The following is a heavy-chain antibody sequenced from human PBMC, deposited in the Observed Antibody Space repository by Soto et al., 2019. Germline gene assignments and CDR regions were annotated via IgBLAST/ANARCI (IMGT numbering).Heavy chain of an antibody. D-gene: IGHD6-19*01. Sequence: SQTLSLTCAISGDSVSSNSAAWNWIRQSPSRGLEWLGRTYYRSKWYNDYAVSVKSRITINPDTSKNQFSLQLNSVTPEDTAVYYCARDRYSSGWYSGQEYFQHGGQGTLVT. CDR2: TYYRSKWYN. J-gene: IGHJ1*01. CDR3: ARDRYSSGWYSGQEYFQH. CDR1: GDSVSSNSAA. V-gene: IGHV6-1*01.